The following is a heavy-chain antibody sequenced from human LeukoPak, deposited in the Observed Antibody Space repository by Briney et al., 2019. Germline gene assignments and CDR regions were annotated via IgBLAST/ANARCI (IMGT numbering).Heavy chain of an antibody. V-gene: IGHV1-46*01. J-gene: IGHJ4*02. CDR3: ARVGTTGPTADN. CDR1: GYIFTTYY. D-gene: IGHD4-17*01. CDR2: INPRGGST. Sequence: ASVKVSCKASGYIFTTYYMHWLRQAPGQGPEWMGIINPRGGSTDYAPKFQGRFTMTSDTSTSTVFMELTRLRSEDTAVYFCARVGTTGPTADNWGQGTLVTVSS.